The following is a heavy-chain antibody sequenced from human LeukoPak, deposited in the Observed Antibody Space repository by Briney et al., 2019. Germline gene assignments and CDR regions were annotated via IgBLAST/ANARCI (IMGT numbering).Heavy chain of an antibody. Sequence: SGTLSLTCAVSGGSISSTNWWSWVRQPPGKGLEWIGEIFQSGRANYNPSLKSRVTISVDKSRNQFSLKLSSVTAADTAVYYCASPFRDGYNYNYFDYWGQGTLVTVSS. CDR1: GGSISSTNW. CDR2: IFQSGRA. CDR3: ASPFRDGYNYNYFDY. V-gene: IGHV4-4*02. J-gene: IGHJ4*02. D-gene: IGHD5-24*01.